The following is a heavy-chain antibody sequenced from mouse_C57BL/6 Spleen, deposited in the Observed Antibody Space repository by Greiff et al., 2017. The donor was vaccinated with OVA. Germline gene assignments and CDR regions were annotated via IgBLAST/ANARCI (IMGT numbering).Heavy chain of an antibody. CDR3: ARDYSNAMDY. CDR1: GFTFSDYY. V-gene: IGHV5-16*01. D-gene: IGHD2-5*01. CDR2: INYDGSST. J-gene: IGHJ4*01. Sequence: EVNVVESEGGLVQPGSSMKLSCTASGFTFSDYYMAWVRQVPEKGLEWVANINYDGSSTYYLDSLKSRFIISRDNAKNILYLQMSSLKSEDTATYYCARDYSNAMDYWGQGTSVTVSS.